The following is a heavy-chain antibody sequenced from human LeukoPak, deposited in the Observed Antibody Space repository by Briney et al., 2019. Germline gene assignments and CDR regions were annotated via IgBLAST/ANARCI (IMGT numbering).Heavy chain of an antibody. V-gene: IGHV4-61*02. D-gene: IGHD3-10*01. CDR3: ARDTRGLWMGEYYYYYMDV. J-gene: IGHJ6*03. Sequence: SETLSLTCTVSGGSISSGSYYWSWIRQPAGKGLEWIGRIYTSGSTNYNPSLKSRVTISVDTSKNQFSLKLSSVTAADTAVYYCARDTRGLWMGEYYYYYMDVWGKGTTVTISS. CDR2: IYTSGST. CDR1: GGSISSGSYY.